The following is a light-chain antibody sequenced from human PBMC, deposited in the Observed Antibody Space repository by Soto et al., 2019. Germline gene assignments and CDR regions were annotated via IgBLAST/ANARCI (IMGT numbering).Light chain of an antibody. V-gene: IGKV3-20*01. J-gene: IGKJ5*01. CDR2: DAS. CDR3: QQYNSYLIT. CDR1: QSVDSTF. Sequence: EIVLTQSPGTLSLSPGERATLSCRASQSVDSTFLAWYQQKPGQAPSLLIYDASIRATGIPDRFSSSGSGTDFTLTISSLQPDDFATYYCQQYNSYLITFGQGTRLEIK.